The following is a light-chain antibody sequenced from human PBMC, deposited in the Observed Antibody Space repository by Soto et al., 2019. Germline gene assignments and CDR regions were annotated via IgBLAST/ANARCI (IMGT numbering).Light chain of an antibody. CDR1: SSDIGGHNY. Sequence: LTQPASVSGSPGQSITISCTGTSSDIGGHNYVSWYQQAPGKAPKLMIYEVTNRPSGVSNRFSGSKSGNTASLTISGLQPEDEADYYCSSFSTSITPCVFGTGTK. J-gene: IGLJ1*01. CDR3: SSFSTSITPCV. CDR2: EVT. V-gene: IGLV2-14*01.